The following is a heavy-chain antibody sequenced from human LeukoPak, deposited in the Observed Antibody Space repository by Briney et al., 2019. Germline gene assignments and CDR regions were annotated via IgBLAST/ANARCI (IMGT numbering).Heavy chain of an antibody. CDR1: GGSISSYY. CDR2: IYTSGST. D-gene: IGHD3-22*01. J-gene: IGHJ4*02. V-gene: IGHV4-4*07. CDR3: ARSARDSSGYYYFDY. Sequence: SETLSLTCTVSGGSISSYYGSWIRQPAGKGLEWLGRIYTSGSTNYDPSLKSRVTMSIDTAKNQFSLKLSSVTAADTAVYYCARSARDSSGYYYFDYWGQGTLVTVSS.